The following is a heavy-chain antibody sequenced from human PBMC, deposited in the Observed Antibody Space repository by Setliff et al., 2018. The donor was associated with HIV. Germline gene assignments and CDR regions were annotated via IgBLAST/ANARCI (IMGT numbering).Heavy chain of an antibody. D-gene: IGHD3-10*01. CDR2: IRQDGSEK. V-gene: IGHV3-7*03. CDR3: ARLGWASLPANALDV. Sequence: PGGSLRLSCVASGFTFSKFWVTWVRRAPGKGLEWVANIRQDGSEKQYVDSVKGRFTVSRDNAQNSLYLPMNSLRAEDTAVYYCARLGWASLPANALDVWGLGTVVTVSS. J-gene: IGHJ3*01. CDR1: GFTFSKFW.